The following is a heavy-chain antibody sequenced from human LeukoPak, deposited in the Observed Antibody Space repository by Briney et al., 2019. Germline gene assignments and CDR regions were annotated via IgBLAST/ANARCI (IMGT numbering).Heavy chain of an antibody. CDR2: ISAYNGNT. J-gene: IGHJ6*03. Sequence: ASVKVSCKASGYTFTSYGISWVRQAPGQGLEWMGWISAYNGNTNYAQKFQGRVTITRNTSISTAYMELSSLRSEDTAVYYCARLARRTLWLHYYYYYMDVWGKGTTVTVSS. CDR1: GYTFTSYG. V-gene: IGHV1-18*01. D-gene: IGHD5-18*01. CDR3: ARLARRTLWLHYYYYYMDV.